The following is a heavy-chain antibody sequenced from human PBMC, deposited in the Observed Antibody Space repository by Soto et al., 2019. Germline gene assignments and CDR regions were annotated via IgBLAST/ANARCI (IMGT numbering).Heavy chain of an antibody. J-gene: IGHJ3*02. CDR3: VRGRVTAFDI. D-gene: IGHD2-21*02. V-gene: IGHV6-1*01. Sequence: PSQTLSLTCAVSGDSLSSSDVAWNWIRQSPWRGLEWLGRTYYRSQWNSHYAVSVQSRISIDTDTSKNHFSLQLNSVTPEDTAVYYCVRGRVTAFDIWAQGTMVTVSS. CDR2: TYYRSQWNS. CDR1: GDSLSSSDVA.